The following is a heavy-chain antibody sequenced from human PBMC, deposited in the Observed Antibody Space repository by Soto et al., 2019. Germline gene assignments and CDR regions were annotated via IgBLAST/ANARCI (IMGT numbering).Heavy chain of an antibody. CDR3: ATGGGGWFDP. V-gene: IGHV3-74*01. D-gene: IGHD3-16*01. CDR1: GFSFSSKW. J-gene: IGHJ5*02. Sequence: EVQLVESGGGLVQPGGSLRLSCAASGFSFSSKWMHWVRQAPGKGLVWVSRLKSDGSRTAYADSVKGRFTISRDNAKNTLYLQMNSLRVEDTAVYYCATGGGGWFDPWGQGTLVIVSS. CDR2: LKSDGSRT.